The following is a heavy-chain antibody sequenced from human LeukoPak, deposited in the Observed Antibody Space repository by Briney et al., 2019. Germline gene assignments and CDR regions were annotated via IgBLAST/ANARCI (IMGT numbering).Heavy chain of an antibody. V-gene: IGHV1-18*01. CDR1: GYTFTSYG. CDR2: ISAYNGNT. Sequence: ASVKVSCKASGYTFTSYGISWVRQAPGQGLEWVGWISAYNGNTKYAQKLLGRVTMTIDTSTSTAYMELRSLRSDDTAVYYCAKELYTRRINCYCPGSYAPWGQGTLVTVSS. CDR3: AKELYTRRINCYCPGSYAP. J-gene: IGHJ5*02. D-gene: IGHD3-10*01.